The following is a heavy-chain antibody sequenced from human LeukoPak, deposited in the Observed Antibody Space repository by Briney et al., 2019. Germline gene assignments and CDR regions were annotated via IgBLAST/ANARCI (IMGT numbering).Heavy chain of an antibody. CDR1: GYTFTSYY. J-gene: IGHJ4*02. Sequence: ASVKVSCKASGYTFTSYYMHWVRQAPGQGLEWMGIINPSGGSTSYAQKFQGRVAMTRDTSTSTVYMELSSLRAEDTAVFYCARDQYDTWSRRGNFDSWGQGTLVIVSS. V-gene: IGHV1-46*01. CDR2: INPSGGST. CDR3: ARDQYDTWSRRGNFDS. D-gene: IGHD3-3*01.